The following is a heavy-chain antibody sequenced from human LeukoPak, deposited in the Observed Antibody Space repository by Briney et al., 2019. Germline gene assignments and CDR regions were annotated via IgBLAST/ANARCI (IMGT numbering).Heavy chain of an antibody. D-gene: IGHD6-6*01. CDR3: AKDGHSSSSFWLNPKYYYYYYYMDV. V-gene: IGHV3-43D*03. J-gene: IGHJ6*03. CDR1: GFTFDDYA. CDR2: ISWDGGST. Sequence: GGSLRLSCAASGFTFDDYAMHWVRQAPGKGLEWVALISWDGGSTYYADSAKGRFTISRDNSNNSLYLQMNSLRAEDTALYYCAKDGHSSSSFWLNPKYYYYYYYMDVWGKGTTVTVSS.